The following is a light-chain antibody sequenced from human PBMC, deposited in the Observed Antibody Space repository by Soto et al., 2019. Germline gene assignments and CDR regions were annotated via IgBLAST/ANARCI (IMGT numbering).Light chain of an antibody. CDR3: QQLKSYPLS. Sequence: DIQLTQSPSFLSASVGDRVTITCRTSQDISSYLAWYQQKPGNAPQLLISAASTLQIGVPSRFSGSGSGTEFTLTISSLQPEDFATYYCQQLKSYPLSFGGGTKVEI. J-gene: IGKJ4*01. CDR2: AAS. CDR1: QDISSY. V-gene: IGKV1-9*01.